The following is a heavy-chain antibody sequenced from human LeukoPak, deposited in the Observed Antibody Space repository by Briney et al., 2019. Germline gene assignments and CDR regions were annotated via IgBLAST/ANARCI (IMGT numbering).Heavy chain of an antibody. J-gene: IGHJ1*01. CDR3: ARAPSEIGGYYPEYFRH. D-gene: IGHD3-22*01. Sequence: PGGSLRLSCAASGFTFSSFWMHWVRQAPGKGLVWVSRIKSDGSTTYADSVKGRFTISRDNDKNTVSLQMNSLRVEDTGVYYCARAPSEIGGYYPEYFRHWGQGTLVTVSS. CDR1: GFTFSSFW. V-gene: IGHV3-74*01. CDR2: IKSDGST.